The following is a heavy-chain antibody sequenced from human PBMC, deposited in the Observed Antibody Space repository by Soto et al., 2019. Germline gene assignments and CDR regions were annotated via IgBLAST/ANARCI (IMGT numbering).Heavy chain of an antibody. CDR1: GFTFSSYA. V-gene: IGHV3-23*01. CDR3: AREGALKPFSS. J-gene: IGHJ5*02. Sequence: PGGSLRLSCAASGFTFSSYAMSWVRQAPGKGLEWVSAISTSGGSTFYADSVKGRFTISRDNAKNSVYLQMDSLRVEDTAVYYCAREGALKPFSSWGQGALVTVSS. CDR2: ISTSGGST.